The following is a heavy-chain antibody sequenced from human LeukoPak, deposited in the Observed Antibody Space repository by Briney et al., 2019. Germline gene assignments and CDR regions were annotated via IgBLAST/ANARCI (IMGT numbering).Heavy chain of an antibody. V-gene: IGHV1-18*04. CDR2: ISAYNGNT. J-gene: IGHJ6*04. CDR3: ARDFPRSGSYYSGMDV. D-gene: IGHD3-10*01. CDR1: GYTFTSYG. Sequence: ASVKVSCKASGYTFTSYGISWVRQDPGQGLEWMGWISAYNGNTNYAQKLQGRVTMTTDTSTSTAYMELRSLRSDDTAVYYCARDFPRSGSYYSGMDVWGKGTTVTVSS.